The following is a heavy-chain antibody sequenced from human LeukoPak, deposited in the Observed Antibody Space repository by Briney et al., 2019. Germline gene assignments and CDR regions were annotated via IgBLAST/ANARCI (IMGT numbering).Heavy chain of an antibody. CDR2: IYTSGST. CDR3: AGAPYYYDSSATYYLDY. D-gene: IGHD3-22*01. V-gene: IGHV4-4*07. Sequence: SETLSLTCTVSGGSISSYYWSWIRQPAGKGLEWIGRIYTSGSTNYNPSLKSRVTMSVDTSKNQFSLKLSSVTAADTAVYYCAGAPYYYDSSATYYLDYWGQGTLVTVSS. J-gene: IGHJ4*02. CDR1: GGSISSYY.